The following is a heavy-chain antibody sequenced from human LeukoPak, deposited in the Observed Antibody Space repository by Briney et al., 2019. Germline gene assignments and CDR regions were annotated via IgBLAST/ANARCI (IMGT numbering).Heavy chain of an antibody. J-gene: IGHJ4*02. CDR1: GYTLTELS. CDR2: FDPEDGET. D-gene: IGHD2-2*01. V-gene: IGHV1-24*01. Sequence: ASVKVSYKVSGYTLTELSMHWVRQAPGKGLEWMGGFDPEDGETIYAQKFQGRVTMTEDTSTDTAYMELSSLRSEDTAVYYCATVLHYTSCYRDWGQGTLVSVSS. CDR3: ATVLHYTSCYRD.